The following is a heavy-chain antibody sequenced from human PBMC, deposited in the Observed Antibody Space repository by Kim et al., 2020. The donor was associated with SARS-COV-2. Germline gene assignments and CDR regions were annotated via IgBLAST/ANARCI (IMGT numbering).Heavy chain of an antibody. V-gene: IGHV4-34*01. CDR2: ST. D-gene: IGHD7-27*01. J-gene: IGHJ4*02. Sequence: STNYNPSLKSRVTISVDTSKNQFSLKLSSVPAADTAVYYCARSWGHNPDYWGQGTLVTVSS. CDR3: ARSWGHNPDY.